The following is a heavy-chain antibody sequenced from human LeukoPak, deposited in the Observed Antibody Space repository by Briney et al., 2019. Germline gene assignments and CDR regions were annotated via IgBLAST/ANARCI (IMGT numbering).Heavy chain of an antibody. Sequence: GGSLRLSCAASGFTFSSYWMHWVRQGPGKGLVWVSRINSDGSITSYADSVKGRFTVSRDNAKNTLYLQMNSLRAEDTAVYYCAREVVVAATPLDYWGQGTLVTVSS. CDR1: GFTFSSYW. V-gene: IGHV3-74*01. CDR2: INSDGSIT. D-gene: IGHD2-15*01. J-gene: IGHJ4*02. CDR3: AREVVVAATPLDY.